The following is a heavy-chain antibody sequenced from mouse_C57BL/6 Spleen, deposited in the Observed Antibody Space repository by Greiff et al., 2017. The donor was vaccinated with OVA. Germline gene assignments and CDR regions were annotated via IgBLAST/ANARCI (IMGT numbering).Heavy chain of an antibody. V-gene: IGHV1-26*01. D-gene: IGHD2-3*01. CDR2: INPNNGGT. J-gene: IGHJ4*01. CDR1: GYTFTDYY. CDR3: ARSRWLLRKEYAMDY. Sequence: EVQLQQSGPELVKPGASVKISCKASGYTFTDYYMNWVKQSHGKSLEWIGDINPNNGGTSYNQKFKGKATLTVDKSSSTAYMELRSLTSEDSAVYYCARSRWLLRKEYAMDYWGQGTSVTVSS.